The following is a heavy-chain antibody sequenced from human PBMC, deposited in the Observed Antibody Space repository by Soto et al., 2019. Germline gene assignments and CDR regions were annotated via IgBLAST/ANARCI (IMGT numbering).Heavy chain of an antibody. V-gene: IGHV1-69*13. D-gene: IGHD3-22*01. Sequence: SVKVSCKASGVTFSSYAISWVRQAPGQGLEWMGGIIPIFGTANYAQKFQGRVTITADESTSTAYMELSSLRSEDTAVYYCARGMSYYDSSGYYYDYWGQGTLVTVSS. CDR3: ARGMSYYDSSGYYYDY. J-gene: IGHJ4*02. CDR2: IIPIFGTA. CDR1: GVTFSSYA.